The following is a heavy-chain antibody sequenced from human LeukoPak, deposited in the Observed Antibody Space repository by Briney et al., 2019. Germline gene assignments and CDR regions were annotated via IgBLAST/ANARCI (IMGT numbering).Heavy chain of an antibody. V-gene: IGHV4-39*01. CDR1: GDPIGVSNYY. J-gene: IGHJ4*02. Sequence: PSETLSLTCTVSGDPIGVSNYYWAWIRQSPGKGLEWIGSVFYSGNTYYNPSLKSRVTISVDTSKNQFSLNLYSVTAADTATYYCARRGITYSSSFFAYWGQGTLVTVSS. D-gene: IGHD6-13*01. CDR2: VFYSGNT. CDR3: ARRGITYSSSFFAY.